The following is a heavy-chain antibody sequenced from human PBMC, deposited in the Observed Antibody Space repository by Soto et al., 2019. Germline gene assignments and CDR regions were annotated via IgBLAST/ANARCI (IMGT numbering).Heavy chain of an antibody. CDR3: ARGGDCSSTSCYVSSSPAD. Sequence: GGSLRLSCAASGFTFSSYGMHWVRQAPGKGLEWVAVIWYDGSNKYYADSVKGRFTISRDNSKNTLYLQMNSLRAEDTAVYYCARGGDCSSTSCYVSSSPADWGQGTLVTVDS. CDR2: IWYDGSNK. J-gene: IGHJ1*01. CDR1: GFTFSSYG. D-gene: IGHD2-2*01. V-gene: IGHV3-33*01.